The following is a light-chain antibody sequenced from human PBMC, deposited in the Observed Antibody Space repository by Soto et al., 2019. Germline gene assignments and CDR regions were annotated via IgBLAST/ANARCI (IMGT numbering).Light chain of an antibody. CDR1: SSNIGAPYN. CDR2: GNS. J-gene: IGLJ3*02. CDR3: QSYDSSLSGWV. Sequence: QSVLTQPPSVSGAPGQRVTISCTGSSSNIGAPYNIHWYQQLPGTATKLLIYGNSDRPSGVPDRFSGSRSGTSASLAITGLQAEDEADYYCQSYDSSLSGWVFGGGTKLTVL. V-gene: IGLV1-40*01.